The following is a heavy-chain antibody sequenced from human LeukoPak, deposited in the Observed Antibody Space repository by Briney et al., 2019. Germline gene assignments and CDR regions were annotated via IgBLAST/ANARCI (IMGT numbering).Heavy chain of an antibody. V-gene: IGHV3-73*01. J-gene: IGHJ3*02. CDR2: IRSKANSYAT. CDR1: GFTFSGSA. D-gene: IGHD5-18*01. CDR3: MVRQYSYGQEDAFDI. Sequence: GGSLRLSCAASGFTFSGSAMHWVRQASGKGLEWVGRIRSKANSYATAYAASVKGRFTISRDDSKNTAYLQMNSLKTEDTAVYYCMVRQYSYGQEDAFDIWGQGTMVTVSS.